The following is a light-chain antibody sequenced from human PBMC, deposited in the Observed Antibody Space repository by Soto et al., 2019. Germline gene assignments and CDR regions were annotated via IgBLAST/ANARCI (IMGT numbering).Light chain of an antibody. CDR3: QQTYSGPRT. Sequence: DLQMTPAPSSLYASVGDRVTITCRSSQSIISYLNWYQQKAAKAPQLLIYAASTLQSGVPARFSGGGSGTDFTLTISSLQPEDCAIYYVQQTYSGPRTFGQRTKLEIK. J-gene: IGKJ2*02. CDR1: QSIISY. V-gene: IGKV1-39*01. CDR2: AAS.